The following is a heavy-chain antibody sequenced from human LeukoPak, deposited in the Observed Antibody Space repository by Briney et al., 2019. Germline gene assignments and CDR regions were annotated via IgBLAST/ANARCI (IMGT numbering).Heavy chain of an antibody. V-gene: IGHV3-30*04. CDR1: GFTFSSYA. J-gene: IGHJ6*03. CDR2: ISYDGSNR. Sequence: GGSLRLSCAASGFTFSSYAVHWVRQAPGKGLEWVVFISYDGSNRYFADSVKGRFTISRDNSKNTLYLQMNSLRAEDTAVYYCARNYGSGSPRDYYYYYYMDVWGKGTTVTVSS. CDR3: ARNYGSGSPRDYYYYYYMDV. D-gene: IGHD3-10*01.